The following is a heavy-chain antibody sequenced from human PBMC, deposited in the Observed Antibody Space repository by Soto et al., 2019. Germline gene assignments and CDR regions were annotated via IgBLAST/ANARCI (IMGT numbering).Heavy chain of an antibody. V-gene: IGHV3-74*01. D-gene: IGHD6-19*01. CDR2: ISSDGSTT. CDR3: ARLAGSNAFAI. Sequence: EVQVVASGGGLVQPGGSLRLSCAASGFTFSSYWMHWVRQAPGKGLVWVSRISSDGSTTTCADSVKGRFTISRDNAKNTLYLQMNSLRAEDMAVYYCARLAGSNAFAIWGQGTMVTVSS. CDR1: GFTFSSYW. J-gene: IGHJ3*02.